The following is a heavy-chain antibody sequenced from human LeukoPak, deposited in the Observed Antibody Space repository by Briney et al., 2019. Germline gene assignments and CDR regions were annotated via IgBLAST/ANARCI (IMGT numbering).Heavy chain of an antibody. D-gene: IGHD3-10*01. J-gene: IGHJ6*02. V-gene: IGHV4-59*01. CDR2: IYYSGST. CDR3: ASAPYGSGSKYGMDV. CDR1: GFTFSDYY. Sequence: LRLSCAASGFTFSDYYMDWVRQPPGKGLEWIGYIYYSGSTNYNPSLKSRVTISVDTSKNQFSLKLSSVTAADTAVYYCASAPYGSGSKYGMDVWGQGTTVTVSS.